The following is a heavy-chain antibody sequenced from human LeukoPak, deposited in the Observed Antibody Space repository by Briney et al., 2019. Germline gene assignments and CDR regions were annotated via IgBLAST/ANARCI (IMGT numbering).Heavy chain of an antibody. CDR2: INPSGGST. V-gene: IGHV1-46*03. CDR3: AREATMIVVVITEDAFDI. D-gene: IGHD3-22*01. J-gene: IGHJ3*02. CDR1: GYTFTSYY. Sequence: ASVKVSCKASGYTFTSYYMHWVRQAPGQGLEWMGIINPSGGSTSYAQKFQGRVTMTRDTSTSTVYMELSSLRSEDTAVYYCAREATMIVVVITEDAFDIWGQGTMVTVSS.